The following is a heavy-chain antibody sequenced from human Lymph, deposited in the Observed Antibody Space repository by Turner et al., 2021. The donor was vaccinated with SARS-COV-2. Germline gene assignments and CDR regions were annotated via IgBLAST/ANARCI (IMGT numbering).Heavy chain of an antibody. Sequence: QVQLVGSGGGVVQPGRALKLSFAASGFTFSSYAMHWVRQAPGKGLEWVAFISYDESDKYYADSVKGRFTFSRDNSKNTLYLRMNSLRAEDTAVYNCARDRDSSGWVDYWGQGTLVTVSS. J-gene: IGHJ4*02. CDR2: ISYDESDK. CDR3: ARDRDSSGWVDY. V-gene: IGHV3-30*04. D-gene: IGHD3-22*01. CDR1: GFTFSSYA.